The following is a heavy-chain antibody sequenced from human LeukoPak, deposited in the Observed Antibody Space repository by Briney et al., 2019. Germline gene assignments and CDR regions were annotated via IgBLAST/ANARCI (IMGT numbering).Heavy chain of an antibody. D-gene: IGHD6-6*01. J-gene: IGHJ6*03. V-gene: IGHV4-30-4*01. Sequence: SETLSLTCTVSGGSFSSGDYYWSWIRQPPGKGLEWVGYIYHSGSTYYSPSLKSRVTISVDTSKNQFSLKLSSVTAADTAVYYCARETSSSSELYYYYYYMDVWGKGTTVTVSS. CDR3: ARETSSSSELYYYYYYMDV. CDR1: GGSFSSGDYY. CDR2: IYHSGST.